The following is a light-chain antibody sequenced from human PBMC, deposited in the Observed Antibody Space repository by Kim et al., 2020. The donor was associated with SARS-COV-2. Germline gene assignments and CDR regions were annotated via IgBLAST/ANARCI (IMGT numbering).Light chain of an antibody. V-gene: IGKV1-5*03. CDR3: QQYHSYYT. J-gene: IGKJ2*01. Sequence: DIQMTQSPSTLSASVGDRVTITCRASQSISNWLAWYQQKPGKAPKLLIYKASSLETGVPSRFSGSGSGTEFTLTISSLQPDDSATYFCQQYHSYYTFGQGT. CDR1: QSISNW. CDR2: KAS.